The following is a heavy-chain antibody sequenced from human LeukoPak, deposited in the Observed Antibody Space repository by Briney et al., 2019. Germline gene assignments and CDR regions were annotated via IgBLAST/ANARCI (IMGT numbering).Heavy chain of an antibody. CDR2: ISYDGSNK. CDR3: AKQRLWFGELLRGPIDY. Sequence: QSGGSLRLSCAASGFTVSSNYMSWVRQAPGKGLEWVAVISYDGSNKYYADSVKGRFTISRDNSKNTLYLQMNSLRDEDTAVYYCAKQRLWFGELLRGPIDYWGQGTLVTVSS. CDR1: GFTVSSNY. V-gene: IGHV3-30*18. D-gene: IGHD3-10*01. J-gene: IGHJ4*02.